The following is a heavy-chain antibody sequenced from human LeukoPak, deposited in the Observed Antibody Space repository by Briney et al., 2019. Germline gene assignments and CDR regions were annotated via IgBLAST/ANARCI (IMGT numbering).Heavy chain of an antibody. V-gene: IGHV4-59*01. CDR2: IYSNGNT. D-gene: IGHD1-26*01. CDR1: GGSFSSSY. Sequence: SETLSLTCIVSGGSFSSSYWGWIRQPPGKGLERVAYIYSNGNTNSNPSLKSRVTIAVDTSQSQFSLKLSSVTAADTAVYYCARGLVGLTPHAGVFQIWGQGTKVTVSS. J-gene: IGHJ3*02. CDR3: ARGLVGLTPHAGVFQI.